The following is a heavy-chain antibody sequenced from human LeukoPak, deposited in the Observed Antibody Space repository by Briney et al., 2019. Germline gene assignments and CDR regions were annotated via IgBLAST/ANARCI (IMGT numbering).Heavy chain of an antibody. Sequence: PSETLSLTCAVYGGSFSGYCWTWIRQPPGKGLEWIGEINHTGSTNYNPSLKSRVTISVDTSKNQFTLKLSSVTAADTAVYYCARGRYGWLPFDYWGRGTLVTVSS. CDR3: ARGRYGWLPFDY. J-gene: IGHJ4*02. CDR2: INHTGST. CDR1: GGSFSGYC. V-gene: IGHV4-34*01. D-gene: IGHD3-16*01.